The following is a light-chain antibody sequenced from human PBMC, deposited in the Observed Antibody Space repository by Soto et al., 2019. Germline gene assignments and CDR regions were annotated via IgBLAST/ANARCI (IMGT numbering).Light chain of an antibody. J-gene: IGKJ3*01. CDR3: QQYNSYPYS. CDR2: DAS. V-gene: IGKV1-5*01. Sequence: DIQVTQSPSTLSASVGDRVTISCRASQNIDSWLAWYQQKPGKAPKLLIYDASSLESGVPSRFSSSRSGTEFTLTISSLQPDDFATYYFQQYNSYPYSFVPGTKVDIK. CDR1: QNIDSW.